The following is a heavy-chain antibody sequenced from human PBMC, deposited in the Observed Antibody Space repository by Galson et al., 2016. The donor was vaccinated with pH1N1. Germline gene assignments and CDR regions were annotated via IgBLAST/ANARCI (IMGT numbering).Heavy chain of an antibody. CDR1: GFSFSSYW. V-gene: IGHV3-7*01. CDR2: IKQDGSKI. D-gene: IGHD3-22*01. J-gene: IGHJ4*02. CDR3: TRKIGAD. Sequence: SLRLSCAASGFSFSSYWMSWVRQAPGKGLEWVANIKQDGSKIHYMDSVKGRFTISRDNAKSSVYLQMNSLRAEDTAVYYCTRKIGADWGQGTLLTVSS.